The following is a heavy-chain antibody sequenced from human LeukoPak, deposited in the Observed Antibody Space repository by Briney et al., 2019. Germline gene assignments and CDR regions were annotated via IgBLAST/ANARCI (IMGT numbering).Heavy chain of an antibody. V-gene: IGHV1-24*01. D-gene: IGHD6-19*01. CDR2: FDPEDGET. Sequence: ASVKVSCKVSGYTLTELSMHWVRQAPGKGLEWMGGFDPEDGETIYAQKFQGRVTMTEDTSTDTAYMELSSLRSEDTAVYYCATAQVYSSGCDYWGQGTLVTVSS. CDR1: GYTLTELS. CDR3: ATAQVYSSGCDY. J-gene: IGHJ4*02.